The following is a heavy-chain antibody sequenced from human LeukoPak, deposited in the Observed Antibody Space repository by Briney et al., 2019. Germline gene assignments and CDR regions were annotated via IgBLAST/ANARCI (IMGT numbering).Heavy chain of an antibody. D-gene: IGHD3-10*01. CDR1: GYCFITYW. V-gene: IGHV5-10-1*01. CDR3: ARRKYYYGSGSYSTRFDI. Sequence: GAYLHIYCKGSGYCFITYWIGWVRQMPGKGLEWMGRIDPSDSYIDYSPSFQGHVTISADKSISTAYLQWSSLKASDTAMYYCARRKYYYGSGSYSTRFDIWGQGTMVTVSS. CDR2: IDPSDSYI. J-gene: IGHJ3*02.